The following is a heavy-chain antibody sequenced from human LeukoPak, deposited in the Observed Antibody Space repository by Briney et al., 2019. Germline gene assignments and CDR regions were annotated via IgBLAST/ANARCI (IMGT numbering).Heavy chain of an antibody. Sequence: GGSLRLSCAASGFPFSSYAMSWVRPASGKGLEWVSAISGSGGSTYYADSVRGRFTISRDTSKNTLYLQMNSLRAEDTAVYYCAKSDDYVWGSYRPFDYWGQGTLVTVSS. CDR2: ISGSGGST. CDR1: GFPFSSYA. CDR3: AKSDDYVWGSYRPFDY. V-gene: IGHV3-23*01. J-gene: IGHJ4*02. D-gene: IGHD3-16*02.